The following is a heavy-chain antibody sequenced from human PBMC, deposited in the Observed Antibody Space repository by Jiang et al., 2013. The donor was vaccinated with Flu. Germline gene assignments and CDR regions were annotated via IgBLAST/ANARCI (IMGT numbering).Heavy chain of an antibody. CDR1: GGSISSSSYY. D-gene: IGHD3-3*01. CDR2: IYYSGST. V-gene: IGHV4-39*01. Sequence: TCTVSGGSISSSSYYWGWIRQPPGKGLEWIGSIYYSGSTYYNPSLKSRVTISVDTSKNQFSLKLSSVTAADTAVYYCARHGLGGTESLEWSYDYWGQGTLVTVSS. J-gene: IGHJ4*02. CDR3: ARHGLGGTESLEWSYDY.